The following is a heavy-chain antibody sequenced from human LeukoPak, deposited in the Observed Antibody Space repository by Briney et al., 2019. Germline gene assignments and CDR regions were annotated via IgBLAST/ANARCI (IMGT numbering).Heavy chain of an antibody. J-gene: IGHJ6*04. CDR2: IYYSGST. CDR1: GGSISSGDYY. Sequence: SQTLSLTCTVSGGSISSGDYYWSWIRQPPGKGLEWIGYIYYSGSTYYNPSLKSRVTISVDTSKNQFSLKLSSVTAADTAVYYCARGGDYYGSVYGMDVWGKGTTVTVSS. CDR3: ARGGDYYGSVYGMDV. V-gene: IGHV4-30-4*01. D-gene: IGHD3-10*01.